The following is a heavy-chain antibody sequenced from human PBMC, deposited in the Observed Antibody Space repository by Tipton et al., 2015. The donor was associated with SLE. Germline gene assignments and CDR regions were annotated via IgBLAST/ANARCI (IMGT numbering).Heavy chain of an antibody. Sequence: SLRLSCAVSGGSISSSNWWSWVRQPPGKGLEWIGEIYHSGSTNYNPSLKSRLSISVDTSKNQFSLRLRSVTAADTAFYYCARGTYNSGLDYWGKGTLVTVSS. V-gene: IGHV4-4*02. D-gene: IGHD5-18*01. CDR3: ARGTYNSGLDY. CDR1: GGSISSSNW. J-gene: IGHJ4*02. CDR2: IYHSGST.